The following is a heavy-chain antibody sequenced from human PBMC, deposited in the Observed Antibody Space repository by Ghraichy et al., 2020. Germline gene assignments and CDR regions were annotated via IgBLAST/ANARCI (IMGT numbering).Heavy chain of an antibody. Sequence: SLNISCAASGFTFSDYYMSWIRQAPGKGLEWVSYISSSSSYTNYADSVKGRFTISRDNAKNSLYLQMNSLRAEDTAVYYCARVVQGGYSGYDLRYYFDYWGQGTLVTVSS. CDR1: GFTFSDYY. D-gene: IGHD5-12*01. V-gene: IGHV3-11*05. CDR2: ISSSSSYT. CDR3: ARVVQGGYSGYDLRYYFDY. J-gene: IGHJ4*02.